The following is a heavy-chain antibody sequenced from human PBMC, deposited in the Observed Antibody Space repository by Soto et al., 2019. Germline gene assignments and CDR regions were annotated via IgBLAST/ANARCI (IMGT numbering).Heavy chain of an antibody. CDR1: GGSVNSTQC. CDR2: IYYSGST. J-gene: IGHJ5*02. Sequence: SETLSLTCAVSGGSVNSTQCWTWVRQTPGKGLEWIGSIYYSGSTYYNPSLKSRVTISVDTSKNQFSLKLSSVTAADTAVYYCARTRAVWFDPWGQGTLVTVSS. CDR3: ARTRAVWFDP. D-gene: IGHD6-19*01. V-gene: IGHV4-39*01.